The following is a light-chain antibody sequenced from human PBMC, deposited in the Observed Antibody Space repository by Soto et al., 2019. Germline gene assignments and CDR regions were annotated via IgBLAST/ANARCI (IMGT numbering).Light chain of an antibody. CDR1: QSVSSS. CDR2: DTS. J-gene: IGKJ1*01. V-gene: IGKV3-15*01. CDR3: QQYVHWPPGA. Sequence: EIGLTQSPSTLSVSPGERVTLSCRASQSVSSSLAWYQQRPGQAPRLLIYDTSTRAAGIAARFSGSGSGTEFTLTISSLQSEDSAVYYCQQYVHWPPGAFGQGTKVDIK.